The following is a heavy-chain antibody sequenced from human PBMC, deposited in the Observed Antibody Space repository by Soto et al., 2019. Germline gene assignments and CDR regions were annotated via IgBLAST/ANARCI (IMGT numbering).Heavy chain of an antibody. Sequence: ASVKVSCKASGYTFTSYDINWVRQATGQGPEWMGWMNPDSGNTNYAQKLQGRVTMTTDTSTSTAYMELRSLRSDDTAVYYCARDYLVVVITTSDYYYGMDVWGQGTTVTVSS. CDR1: GYTFTSYD. CDR2: MNPDSGNT. D-gene: IGHD3-22*01. V-gene: IGHV1-18*01. CDR3: ARDYLVVVITTSDYYYGMDV. J-gene: IGHJ6*01.